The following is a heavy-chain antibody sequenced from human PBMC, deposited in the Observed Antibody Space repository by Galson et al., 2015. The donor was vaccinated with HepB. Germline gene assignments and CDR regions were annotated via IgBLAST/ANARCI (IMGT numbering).Heavy chain of an antibody. V-gene: IGHV3-23*01. CDR3: AKDSRGYGSGSPPGD. J-gene: IGHJ4*02. D-gene: IGHD3-10*01. Sequence: SLRLSCAASGFTFSSYAMSWVRQAPGKGLEWVSAIRGSGGSTHYADSVKGRFTMARDNSKNTLYLQMNSLRVEDTAVYYCAKDSRGYGSGSPPGDWGQGTLVTVSS. CDR2: IRGSGGST. CDR1: GFTFSSYA.